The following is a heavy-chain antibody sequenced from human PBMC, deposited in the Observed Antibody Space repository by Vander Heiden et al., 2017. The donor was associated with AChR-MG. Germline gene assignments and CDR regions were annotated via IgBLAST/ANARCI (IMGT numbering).Heavy chain of an antibody. D-gene: IGHD7-27*01. CDR3: ARDLNGDLPGDQDYWYFDL. V-gene: IGHV6-1*01. CDR1: GASVSSNSAA. CDR2: TYYRSKWYN. Sequence: QVQLQQSGPGLVKPSQTPSPPCAVSGASVSSNSAAWHGIRQYPSRGLEWLGRTYYRSKWYNDYAVSVKSRITINPDTSKNQFSLQLNSVTPEDTAVYYCARDLNGDLPGDQDYWYFDLWGRGTLVTVSS. J-gene: IGHJ2*01.